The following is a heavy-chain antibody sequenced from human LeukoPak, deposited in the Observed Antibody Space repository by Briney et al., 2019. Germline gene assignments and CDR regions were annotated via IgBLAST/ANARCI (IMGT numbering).Heavy chain of an antibody. V-gene: IGHV4-4*07. Sequence: SETLSLTCTVSGGSISGYFWSWVRQPAGKGLEWIGRIYTSGSTNYNPSLKSRVTMSVDTSKNQFSLKLSSVTAADTAVYYCARAPSDYGGNSVYFDYWGQGTLVTVSS. CDR1: GGSISGYF. J-gene: IGHJ4*02. CDR2: IYTSGST. D-gene: IGHD4-23*01. CDR3: ARAPSDYGGNSVYFDY.